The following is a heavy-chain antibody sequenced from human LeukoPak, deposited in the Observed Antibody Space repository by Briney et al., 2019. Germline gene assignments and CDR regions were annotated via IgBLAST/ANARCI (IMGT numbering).Heavy chain of an antibody. D-gene: IGHD6-19*01. Sequence: GGSLRLSCAASGFTFSSYVMHWVRQAPGKGLEWVAVIWYDGSNKYYADSVKGRFTISRDNSKNTLYLQMNSLKNEDTAVYYCTTGKKSSGWYRYFDYWGQGTLVTVSS. J-gene: IGHJ4*02. V-gene: IGHV3-33*01. CDR1: GFTFSSYV. CDR3: TTGKKSSGWYRYFDY. CDR2: IWYDGSNK.